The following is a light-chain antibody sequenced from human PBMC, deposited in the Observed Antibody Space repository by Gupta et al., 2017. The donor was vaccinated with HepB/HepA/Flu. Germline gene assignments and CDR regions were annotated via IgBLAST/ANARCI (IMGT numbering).Light chain of an antibody. V-gene: IGLV3-1*01. Sequence: SYALTQPPSVSVSPGQTASITCSGDKVGDKYACWYQQKPGQSPVLVIYQDSKRPSGIPERFSGSNSGNTATLTISGTQAMDEADYYCQAWDSSTGVVFGGGTKLTVL. CDR2: QDS. J-gene: IGLJ2*01. CDR3: QAWDSSTGVV. CDR1: KVGDKY.